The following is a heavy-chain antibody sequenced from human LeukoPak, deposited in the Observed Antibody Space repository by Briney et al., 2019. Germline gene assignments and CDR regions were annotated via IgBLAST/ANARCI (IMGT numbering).Heavy chain of an antibody. CDR3: AKFGFWSDQDY. D-gene: IGHD3-3*01. CDR1: GFTFSSYA. Sequence: GGSLRLSCAASGFTFSSYAMSWVRQAPGKGLEWVSAIRGSGNKTYYADSVKGRFAISRDNSKNTLYLQMNSLRAEDTAVYYCAKFGFWSDQDYWGQGTLVTVSS. V-gene: IGHV3-23*01. J-gene: IGHJ4*02. CDR2: IRGSGNKT.